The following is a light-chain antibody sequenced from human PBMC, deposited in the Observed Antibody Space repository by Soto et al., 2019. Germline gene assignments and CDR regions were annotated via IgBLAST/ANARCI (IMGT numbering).Light chain of an antibody. CDR3: SSLTNITTQV. Sequence: QSALTQPASVSGSPGQSITISCTGTSSDIGTYNYVSWYQQHPGNVPKLIIYEVNNRPTGVSYRFSGSKSANTASLTISGLRAEDEADYSCSSLTNITTQVLGPGTKGTVL. CDR1: SSDIGTYNY. V-gene: IGLV2-14*03. CDR2: EVN. J-gene: IGLJ1*01.